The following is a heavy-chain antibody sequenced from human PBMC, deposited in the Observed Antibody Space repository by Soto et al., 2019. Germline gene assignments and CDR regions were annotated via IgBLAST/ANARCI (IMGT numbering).Heavy chain of an antibody. CDR3: AKDRQPYGFWPFDH. CDR2: VTQDGGS. J-gene: IGHJ4*01. CDR1: GFTLSAYT. V-gene: IGHV3-23*01. Sequence: EVQLLESGGGLVQPGGSLRLSCAASGFTLSAYTMSWVRQAPGKGLEWVSGVTQDGGSLYADSVRGRFTISRDNSKNTVYLQMNSMRTDDTAMYYCAKDRQPYGFWPFDHWGQGTLIIVSS. D-gene: IGHD3-10*01.